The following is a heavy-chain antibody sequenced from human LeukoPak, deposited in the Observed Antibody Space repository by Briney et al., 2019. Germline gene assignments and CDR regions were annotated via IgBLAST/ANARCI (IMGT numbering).Heavy chain of an antibody. V-gene: IGHV4-34*01. D-gene: IGHD3-10*01. Sequence: SETLSLSCAVYGGSFSGYYWSWIRQPPGKGLEWIGSIYHSGSTYYNPSLKSRVTISVDTSKNQFSLKLSSVTAADTAVYYCARDSAYYYGSGIYYYYYMDVWGKGTTVTISS. J-gene: IGHJ6*03. CDR2: IYHSGST. CDR1: GGSFSGYY. CDR3: ARDSAYYYGSGIYYYYYMDV.